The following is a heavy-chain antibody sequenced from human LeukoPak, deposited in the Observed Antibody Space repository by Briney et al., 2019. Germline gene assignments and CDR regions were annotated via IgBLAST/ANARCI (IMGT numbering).Heavy chain of an antibody. Sequence: PGGSLRLSCAASGFIFRDFGMHWVRQAPGMGPEWLAIIWYDGGNKYYADSVKDRFTISRDNSRNTLYLQMDTLRAEDTAVYYCARGWGEYSYVHDYWGQGTLVTVSS. CDR2: IWYDGGNK. CDR3: ARGWGEYSYVHDY. V-gene: IGHV3-33*01. CDR1: GFIFRDFG. D-gene: IGHD5-18*01. J-gene: IGHJ4*02.